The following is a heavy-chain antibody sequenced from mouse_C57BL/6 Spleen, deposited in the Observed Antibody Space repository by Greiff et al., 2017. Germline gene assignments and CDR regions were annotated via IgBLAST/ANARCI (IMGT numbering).Heavy chain of an antibody. Sequence: QVQLQQSGPGLVQPSQCLSITCTVSGFSFTRYGVHWVRQSPGKGLEWLGVIWSGGSTDYNAAFISRLSISKDKSKSQVFFKMNRLQADDTAIYYCARVYEDYDAWFAYWGQGTLVTVSA. D-gene: IGHD2-4*01. CDR3: ARVYEDYDAWFAY. J-gene: IGHJ3*01. V-gene: IGHV2-2*01. CDR2: IWSGGST. CDR1: GFSFTRYG.